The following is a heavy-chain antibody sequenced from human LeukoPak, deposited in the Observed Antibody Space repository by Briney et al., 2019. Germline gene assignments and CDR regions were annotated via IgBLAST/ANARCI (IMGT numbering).Heavy chain of an antibody. CDR2: ITSSSRYI. Sequence: GGSRRLSWAASGFTFSDYSMNWVRQAQGKGLEWVSSITSSSRYIYYADSVKGRFTISRDNAKNSLYLQMNSLRAEDTAVYYCARPMGTGHPNPDAFDLWGQGTMVTVSS. D-gene: IGHD1-1*01. CDR1: GFTFSDYS. J-gene: IGHJ3*01. V-gene: IGHV3-21*01. CDR3: ARPMGTGHPNPDAFDL.